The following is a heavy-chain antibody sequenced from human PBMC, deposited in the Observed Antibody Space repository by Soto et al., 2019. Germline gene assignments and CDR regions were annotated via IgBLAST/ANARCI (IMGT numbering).Heavy chain of an antibody. CDR3: ARGLTVSYFDS. V-gene: IGHV1-3*01. D-gene: IGHD3-16*01. CDR2: INAGNANT. Sequence: ASVKVSCKASGYTFTSYSMHWVRQAPGQRLEWMGWINAGNANTKYSQKFQGRVTITRDTSASTAYMELSSLRAEDTAVYYCARGLTVSYFDSWAQGTLVTVSS. CDR1: GYTFTSYS. J-gene: IGHJ4*02.